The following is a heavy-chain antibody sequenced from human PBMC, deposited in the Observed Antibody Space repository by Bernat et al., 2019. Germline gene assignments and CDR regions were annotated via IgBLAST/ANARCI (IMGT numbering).Heavy chain of an antibody. Sequence: QVQLVESGGGVVQPGRSLRLSCAASGFTFSSYAMHWVRQAPGKGLEWVAVISYDGSNKYYADSVKGRFTISRDNSKNTLYLQMNSLRAEDTAVYYCARDGYYYGSGSLPDYWGQGTLVTVSS. CDR2: ISYDGSNK. CDR1: GFTFSSYA. CDR3: ARDGYYYGSGSLPDY. J-gene: IGHJ4*02. D-gene: IGHD3-10*01. V-gene: IGHV3-30*01.